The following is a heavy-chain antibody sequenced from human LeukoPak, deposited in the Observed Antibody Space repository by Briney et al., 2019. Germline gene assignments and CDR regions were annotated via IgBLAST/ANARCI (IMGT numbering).Heavy chain of an antibody. Sequence: GESLKISCKGSGYSFTSYYMHWVRQAPGQGLEWMGWINPNSGGTNYAQKFQGRVTMTRDTSISTAYMELSRLRSDDTAVYYCARRADWGADAFDIWGQGTMVTVSS. CDR2: INPNSGGT. CDR3: ARRADWGADAFDI. J-gene: IGHJ3*02. V-gene: IGHV1-2*02. CDR1: GYSFTSYY. D-gene: IGHD7-27*01.